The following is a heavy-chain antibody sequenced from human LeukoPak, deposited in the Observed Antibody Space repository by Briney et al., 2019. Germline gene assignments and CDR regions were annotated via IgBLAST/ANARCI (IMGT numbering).Heavy chain of an antibody. V-gene: IGHV3-21*01. CDR2: ISSSSSYI. Sequence: GGSLRLSCAASGFTFSSYSMNWVRQAPGKGLEWVSSISSSSSYIYYADSVKGRFTISRDNAKNSLYLQMNSLRAEDTAVYYCARGGRTYSATTYYFDYWGQGALVTVSS. CDR3: ARGGRTYSATTYYFDY. J-gene: IGHJ4*02. D-gene: IGHD5-12*01. CDR1: GFTFSSYS.